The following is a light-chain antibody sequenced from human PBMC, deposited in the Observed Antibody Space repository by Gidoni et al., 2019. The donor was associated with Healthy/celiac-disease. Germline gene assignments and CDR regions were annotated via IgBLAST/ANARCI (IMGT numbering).Light chain of an antibody. CDR3: QQNYSSPPCT. CDR1: KMISSY. Sequence: DIQMTQSPSTLSASVGDRVPITCRASKMISSYLPWYQQKPGKAPKLLIYTASSLQSGVPSRFRGSGSGTDFTLTISSLQPEDFATYYCQQNYSSPPCTFGQGTKLEIK. CDR2: TAS. V-gene: IGKV1-39*01. J-gene: IGKJ2*02.